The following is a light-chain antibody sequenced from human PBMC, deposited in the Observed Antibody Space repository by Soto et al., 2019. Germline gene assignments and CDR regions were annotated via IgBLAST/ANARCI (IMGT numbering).Light chain of an antibody. V-gene: IGKV1-9*01. Sequence: DIQLTQSPSFVSASIGDRVTITCRASQDIRSYLTWYQQKPGSAPKLLIYAASTVQSGVPSRFSGSGSGTEFTLTISSLQPEDFATYYCQQLNTSPWTFGQGSKVDFK. CDR1: QDIRSY. CDR3: QQLNTSPWT. CDR2: AAS. J-gene: IGKJ1*01.